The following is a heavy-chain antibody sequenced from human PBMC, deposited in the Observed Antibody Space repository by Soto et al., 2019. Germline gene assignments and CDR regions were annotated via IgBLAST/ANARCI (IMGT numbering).Heavy chain of an antibody. J-gene: IGHJ4*02. V-gene: IGHV2-5*02. Sequence: GSGPTLVNPTQTLTLTCTFSGFSLSTSGVGVGWIRQPPGKALEWLALIYWDDDKRYSPSLKSRLTITKDTSKNQVVLTMTNMDPVDTATYYCARGLRYFDWLSDPFDYWGQGTLVTVSS. CDR3: ARGLRYFDWLSDPFDY. CDR2: IYWDDDK. D-gene: IGHD3-9*01. CDR1: GFSLSTSGVG.